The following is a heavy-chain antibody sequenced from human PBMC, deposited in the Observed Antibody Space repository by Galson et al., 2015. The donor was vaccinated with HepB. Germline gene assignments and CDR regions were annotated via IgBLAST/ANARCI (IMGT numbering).Heavy chain of an antibody. V-gene: IGHV3-30*03. D-gene: IGHD3-10*01. CDR1: GFTFSSYD. J-gene: IGHJ4*02. Sequence: SLRLSCAASGFTFSSYDMHWARQAPGKGLEWVAVISYDGSNKYYADSVKGRFTISRDNSKNTLYLQMNSLRAEDTAVYYCARDNLALYYYGSGSYRFDYWGQGTLVTVSS. CDR2: ISYDGSNK. CDR3: ARDNLALYYYGSGSYRFDY.